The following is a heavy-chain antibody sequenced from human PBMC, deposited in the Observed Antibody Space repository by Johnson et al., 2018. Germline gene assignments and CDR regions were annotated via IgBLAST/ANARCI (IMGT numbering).Heavy chain of an antibody. V-gene: IGHV3-49*03. CDR1: GFTCGDYA. J-gene: IGHJ1*01. Sequence: VQLVESGGGLVQPGRSXRLSCTASGFTCGDYAMSWFRQAPGKGLEWVGFIRRKAYGGTTEYAASVKGSFTISRDYSKSIACLQMNSLKTEDQAVYYCTRGRRDFQHWGQGTLVTVS. D-gene: IGHD5-24*01. CDR2: IRRKAYGGTT. CDR3: TRGRRDFQH.